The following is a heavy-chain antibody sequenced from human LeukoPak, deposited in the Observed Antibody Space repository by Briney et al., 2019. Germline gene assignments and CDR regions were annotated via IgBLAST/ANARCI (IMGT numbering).Heavy chain of an antibody. V-gene: IGHV4-38-2*01. CDR2: IFHSGST. J-gene: IGHJ5*02. Sequence: PSETLSLTCAVSGDSIGSGHYWAWIRQPPGKGLEWIGSIFHSGSTYRNPSLRSRVTISLNTSKNQFSLILSSMTAADTAVYYCARTSSVDTALVGVHWFDPWGQGTLVTVSS. D-gene: IGHD5-18*01. CDR1: GDSIGSGHY. CDR3: ARTSSVDTALVGVHWFDP.